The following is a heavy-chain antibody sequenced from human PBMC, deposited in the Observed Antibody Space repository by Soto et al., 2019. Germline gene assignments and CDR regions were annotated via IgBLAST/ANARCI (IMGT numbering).Heavy chain of an antibody. D-gene: IGHD3-16*02. CDR3: ARGAETGITFGRVISCCFDY. V-gene: IGHV4-31*03. CDR2: IYYSGST. Sequence: QVQLQESGPGLVKPSQTLSLTCTVSGGSISSGGYYWSWIRQHPGKGLEWIGYIYYSGSTYYNPSRRRRVPLSVETYKNQFYMKLSSVTAADTAVYYCARGAETGITFGRVISCCFDYWGQGTLVTVSS. CDR1: GGSISSGGYY. J-gene: IGHJ4*02.